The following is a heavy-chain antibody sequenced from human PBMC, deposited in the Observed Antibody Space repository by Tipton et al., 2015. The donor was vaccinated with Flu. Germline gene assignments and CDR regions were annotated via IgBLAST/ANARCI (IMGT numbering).Heavy chain of an antibody. D-gene: IGHD4-17*01. CDR2: IFRTGNT. J-gene: IGHJ3*02. CDR3: ARGDYGDYDHEADGFDI. V-gene: IGHV4-38-2*02. CDR1: GDSISSDYY. Sequence: TLSLTCTISGDSISSDYYWGWIRQSPGKGLEWIGNIFRTGNTYRNPSFKSRVTISVDRSKNQFSLRLSSVTAADTAMYYCARGDYGDYDHEADGFDIWGQGTLVTVSA.